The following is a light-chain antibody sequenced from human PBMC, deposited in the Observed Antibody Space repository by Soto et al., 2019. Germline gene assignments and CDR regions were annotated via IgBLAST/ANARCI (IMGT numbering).Light chain of an antibody. J-gene: IGLJ1*01. CDR3: TAFSANRVYL. CDR2: GVH. Sequence: QSLLTQPISVSGSPGQSITISCTGNINDIGTYDYVCWYQQHPGKAPRLLIHGVHNRSPGISGRFSASKSGLTASLTISGLQAEDEADYYRTAFSANRVYLFGPGTKVTVL. CDR1: INDIGTYDY. V-gene: IGLV2-14*01.